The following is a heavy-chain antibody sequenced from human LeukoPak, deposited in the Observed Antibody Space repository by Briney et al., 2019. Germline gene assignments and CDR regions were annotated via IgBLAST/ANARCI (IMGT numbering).Heavy chain of an antibody. CDR1: GFTFSSYG. D-gene: IGHD6-25*01. CDR2: IGGRDGST. Sequence: AGGSLRLSCAASGFTFSSYGMSWVRQAPGKGLEWVSAIGGRDGSTYYADSVKGRFTISRDIAKNSLYLQMDSLRAEDTAVYYCARALAAAYKIDYWGQGTLVTVSS. J-gene: IGHJ4*02. V-gene: IGHV3-23*01. CDR3: ARALAAAYKIDY.